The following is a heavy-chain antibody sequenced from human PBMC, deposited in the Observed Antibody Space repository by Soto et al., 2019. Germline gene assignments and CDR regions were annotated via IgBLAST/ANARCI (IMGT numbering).Heavy chain of an antibody. Sequence: QVQLVQSGAEVKKPGASVKVSCKASGYTFTSYAIHWVRQAPGQRLEWMGWINAGNGNTKYSQNLQGRVTITRDTSASTAYMEVSSLRSEDTAVYYCARTPLWLRGAFDIWGQGTMVTVSS. CDR1: GYTFTSYA. CDR2: INAGNGNT. D-gene: IGHD5-18*01. J-gene: IGHJ3*02. CDR3: ARTPLWLRGAFDI. V-gene: IGHV1-3*01.